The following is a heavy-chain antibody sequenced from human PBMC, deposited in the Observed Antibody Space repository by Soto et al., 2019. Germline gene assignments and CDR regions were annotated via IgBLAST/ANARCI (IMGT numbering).Heavy chain of an antibody. V-gene: IGHV4-59*01. D-gene: IGHD1-26*01. CDR3: ARPLLAIVGATDDFDI. J-gene: IGHJ3*02. CDR1: GCAISSYY. CDR2: IYYSGST. Sequence: SETLSLTCTVSGCAISSYYWSWIRQPPGKGLEWIGYIYYSGSTIYNPSLKSRVTISVDTSKNQFSLKLSSVTAAATAVYYCARPLLAIVGATDDFDIWGQGTMVTVSS.